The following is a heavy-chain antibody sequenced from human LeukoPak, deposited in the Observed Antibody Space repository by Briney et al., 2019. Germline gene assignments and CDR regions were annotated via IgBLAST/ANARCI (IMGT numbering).Heavy chain of an antibody. D-gene: IGHD3-16*02. Sequence: SQTLSLTCAISGDSVSSNSAAWNWIRQSSSRGLEWLGRTYHRSKWYNDYAVSVKSRITINSDTSKNQFSLQLNSVTPEDTAVYYCARIVGGSQDFWGQGTLVTVSS. CDR1: GDSVSSNSAA. CDR2: TYHRSKWYN. V-gene: IGHV6-1*01. CDR3: ARIVGGSQDF. J-gene: IGHJ4*02.